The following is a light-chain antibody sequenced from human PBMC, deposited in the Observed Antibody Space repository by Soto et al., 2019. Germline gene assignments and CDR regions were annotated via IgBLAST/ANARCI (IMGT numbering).Light chain of an antibody. CDR2: VAS. CDR3: QQYGTSPYT. J-gene: IGKJ2*01. V-gene: IGKV3-20*01. CDR1: QSVNSRY. Sequence: EIVLTQSPGTLSLSPGERATLSCRASQSVNSRYLAWYQQKPGQAPRLLIYVASSRATGIPDRFSGGGSGTDFTLTITRLEPEDFAVYYCQQYGTSPYTFGKGTKLEIK.